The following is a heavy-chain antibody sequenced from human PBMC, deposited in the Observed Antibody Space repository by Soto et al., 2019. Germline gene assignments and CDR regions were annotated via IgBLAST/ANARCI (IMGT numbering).Heavy chain of an antibody. CDR2: IYYSGST. V-gene: IGHV4-31*03. D-gene: IGHD4-17*01. Sequence: PSETLSLTCTVSGGSISSGGYYWSWIRQHPGKGLEWIGYIYYSGSTYYNPSLKSRVTISVDTSKNQFSLKLSSVTAADTAVYYCARDQGEDTVTYFDYWGQGTLVTVSS. J-gene: IGHJ4*02. CDR1: GGSISSGGYY. CDR3: ARDQGEDTVTYFDY.